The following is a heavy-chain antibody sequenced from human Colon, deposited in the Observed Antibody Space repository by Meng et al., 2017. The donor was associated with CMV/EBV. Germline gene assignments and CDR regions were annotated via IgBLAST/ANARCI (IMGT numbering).Heavy chain of an antibody. V-gene: IGHV1-69*05. Sequence: SVKVSCKASGATSSTYGISWVRQAPGQGLEWVGGIIPIFGTANYAQKFQGRVTITTDESTSTAYMELSSLRSEDTAVYYCARAMVRGVIIRREYFQHWGQGTLVTVSS. J-gene: IGHJ1*01. CDR2: IIPIFGTA. CDR1: GATSSTYG. D-gene: IGHD3-10*01. CDR3: ARAMVRGVIIRREYFQH.